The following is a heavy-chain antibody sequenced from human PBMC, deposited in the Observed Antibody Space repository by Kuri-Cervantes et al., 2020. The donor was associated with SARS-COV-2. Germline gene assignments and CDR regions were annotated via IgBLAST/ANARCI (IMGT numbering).Heavy chain of an antibody. CDR3: VRDGDHWNFDY. Sequence: GESLKISCAASGFTFSTYPMHWVRQAPGKGLEWVAVISYDGSNKYYADSVKGRFTISRDNSKNTLYLQMNSLRAEDTAVYSCVRDGDHWNFDYWGQGTLVTASS. V-gene: IGHV3-30-3*01. CDR2: ISYDGSNK. CDR1: GFTFSTYP. J-gene: IGHJ4*02. D-gene: IGHD1-1*01.